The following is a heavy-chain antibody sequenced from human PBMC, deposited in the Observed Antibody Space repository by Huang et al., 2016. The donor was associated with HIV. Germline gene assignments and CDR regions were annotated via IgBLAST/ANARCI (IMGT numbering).Heavy chain of an antibody. CDR1: GYTLTELS. Sequence: QVQLVQSGAEVKKPGASVKVSCKVSGYTLTELSIHWVRQAPGKGLEWMGGFAPEHGETNYAQTFQGRVTMTEDTSTDPAYMELNSLRSEDTAVYYCATGFDTYYDIWGQGTMVIASS. J-gene: IGHJ3*02. V-gene: IGHV1-24*01. CDR3: ATGFDTYYDI. CDR2: FAPEHGET. D-gene: IGHD2-21*01.